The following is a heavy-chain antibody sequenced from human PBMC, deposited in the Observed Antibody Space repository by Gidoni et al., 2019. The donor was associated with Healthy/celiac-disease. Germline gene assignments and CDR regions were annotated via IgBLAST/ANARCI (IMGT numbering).Heavy chain of an antibody. D-gene: IGHD1-26*01. CDR2: MNPNSGNT. J-gene: IGHJ5*02. CDR3: ARKRSGNYPIDWFDP. V-gene: IGHV1-8*01. Sequence: QVQLVQSGAEVNKHGASVKVSLKASGYTFTSYDINRVRPATGQGLGWMGWMNPNSGNTGYAQKFQGRVTMTRNTSISAAYMELSSLRSEDTAVYYCARKRSGNYPIDWFDPWGQGTLVTVSS. CDR1: GYTFTSYD.